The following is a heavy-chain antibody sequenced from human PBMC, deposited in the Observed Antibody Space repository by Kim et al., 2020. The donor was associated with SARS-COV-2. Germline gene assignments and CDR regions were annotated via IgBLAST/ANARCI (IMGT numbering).Heavy chain of an antibody. CDR1: GFTFSSYG. Sequence: GGSLRLSCAASGFTFSSYGMHWVRQAPGKGLEWVAVISYDGSNKYYADSVKGRFTISRDNSKNTLYLQMNSLRAEDTAVYYCARDSKFLNYYGSGSPFFWFDPWGQGTLVTVSS. V-gene: IGHV3-33*05. CDR3: ARDSKFLNYYGSGSPFFWFDP. J-gene: IGHJ5*02. D-gene: IGHD3-10*01. CDR2: ISYDGSNK.